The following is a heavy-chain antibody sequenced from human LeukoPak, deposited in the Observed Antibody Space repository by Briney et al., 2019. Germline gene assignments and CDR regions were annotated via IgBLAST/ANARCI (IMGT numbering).Heavy chain of an antibody. CDR1: GGSISSYY. CDR2: IYYSGST. Sequence: SETQSLTCTVSGGSISSYYWSWIRQPPGKGLEWIAYIYYSGSTNYNPSLKSRVTISVDTSKNQFSLKLSSVTAADTAVYYCARGLMGATHIDFWGQGTLVTVSS. D-gene: IGHD1-26*01. J-gene: IGHJ4*02. CDR3: ARGLMGATHIDF. V-gene: IGHV4-59*01.